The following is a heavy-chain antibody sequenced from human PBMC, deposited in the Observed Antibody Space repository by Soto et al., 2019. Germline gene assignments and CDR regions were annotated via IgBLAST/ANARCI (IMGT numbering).Heavy chain of an antibody. CDR2: IWYDGSNK. D-gene: IGHD6-19*01. CDR3: AREVAVAGTLDY. V-gene: IGHV3-33*01. CDR1: GFTFSSYG. J-gene: IGHJ4*02. Sequence: QVQLVESGGGVVQPGRSLRLSCAASGFTFSSYGMHWVRQAPGKGLEWVAVIWYDGSNKYYADSVKGRFTISRDNSKNTLYLQMNSLRAEDTAVYYCAREVAVAGTLDYWGQGTLVTVSS.